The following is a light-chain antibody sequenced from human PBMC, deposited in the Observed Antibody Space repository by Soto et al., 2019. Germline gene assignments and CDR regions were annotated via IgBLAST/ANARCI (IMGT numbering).Light chain of an antibody. CDR3: QQYNKWPLT. Sequence: EIVMTQSPATLSVSPGERATLSCRASERLAGTLAWYQQKPGQAPRLLIYGASTRATGIPARFRGSGSGTEFTLTISSLQSEDFAVYSCQQYNKWPLTFGGGTKVDIK. J-gene: IGKJ4*01. V-gene: IGKV3-15*01. CDR1: ERLAGT. CDR2: GAS.